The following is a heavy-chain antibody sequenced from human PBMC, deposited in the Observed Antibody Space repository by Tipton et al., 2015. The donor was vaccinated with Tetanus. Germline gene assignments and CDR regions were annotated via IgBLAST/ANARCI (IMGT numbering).Heavy chain of an antibody. J-gene: IGHJ4*02. Sequence: TLSLTCTVSGGSISSGGYYWSWIRQHPGKGLEWIGDIYYSGSTYYNPSLKSRVTISVDTSKNQFSLKLNSVTAADTAVYHCARDQARGARGWNYFDYWGQGTLVTVSS. CDR1: GGSISSGGYY. CDR2: IYYSGST. CDR3: ARDQARGARGWNYFDY. V-gene: IGHV4-31*03. D-gene: IGHD1-26*01.